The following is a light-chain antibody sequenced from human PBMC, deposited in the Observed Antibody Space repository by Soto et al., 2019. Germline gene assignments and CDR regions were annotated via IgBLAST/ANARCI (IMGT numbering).Light chain of an antibody. CDR1: QSLLRSDGKTL. J-gene: IGKJ5*01. V-gene: IGKV2D-29*01. CDR2: EVA. Sequence: DIVMTQPAVSLPVTPGQPASIPCKSSQSLLRSDGKTLLYWYLQTTGQPPKLLIYEVANRFSGVPDRFRGSGSGTDFTLTISRVEAEDFGVYYCMQSFQLPITFGQGTRLEIK. CDR3: MQSFQLPIT.